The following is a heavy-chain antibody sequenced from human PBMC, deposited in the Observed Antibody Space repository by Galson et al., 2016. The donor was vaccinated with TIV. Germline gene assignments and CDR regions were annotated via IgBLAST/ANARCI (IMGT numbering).Heavy chain of an antibody. J-gene: IGHJ1*01. CDR1: GFSLSTSGVG. V-gene: IGHV2-5*01. Sequence: PALVTPTQTLTVTCSVSGFSLSTSGVGVGWIRQSPGGALEWLALIYWNDDKRSSPSLKIRLTITKDTSKNQVLLTVTYVDPVDTATYYCAQRRSAFSDSGGFYVTFAEYFQHWGRGTLVTVSS. CDR3: AQRRSAFSDSGGFYVTFAEYFQH. D-gene: IGHD2-15*01. CDR2: IYWNDDK.